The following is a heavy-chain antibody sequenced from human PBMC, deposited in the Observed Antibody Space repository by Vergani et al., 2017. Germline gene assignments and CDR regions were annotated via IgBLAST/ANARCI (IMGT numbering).Heavy chain of an antibody. V-gene: IGHV3-48*01. CDR3: VRDVRVSRT. J-gene: IGHJ3*01. CDR1: GFTFSSYS. Sequence: EVQLVESGGGLVQPGGSLRLSCAASGFTFSSYSMNWDRQAPGKGLEWVSYISSSSSTIYYADSVKGRFTISRDNAKNSLYLDMSSLRAEDTAVYYCVRDVRVSRTWGQGTLVAVSS. CDR2: ISSSSSTI.